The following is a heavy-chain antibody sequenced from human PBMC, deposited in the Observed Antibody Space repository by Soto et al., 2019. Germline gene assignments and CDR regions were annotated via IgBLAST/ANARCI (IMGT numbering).Heavy chain of an antibody. CDR3: ARESQRWLQLYAFDI. CDR1: GFTFSSYW. V-gene: IGHV3-7*01. Sequence: GGSLRLSCAASGFTFSSYWMSWVRQAPGKGLEWVANIKQDGSEKYYVDSVKGRFTISRDNAKNSLYLQMNSLRAEDTAVYYCARESQRWLQLYAFDIWGQGTMVTVSS. D-gene: IGHD5-12*01. CDR2: IKQDGSEK. J-gene: IGHJ3*02.